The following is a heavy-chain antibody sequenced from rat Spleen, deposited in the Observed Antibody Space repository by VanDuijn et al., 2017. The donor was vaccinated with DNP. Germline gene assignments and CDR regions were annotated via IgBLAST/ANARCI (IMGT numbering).Heavy chain of an antibody. CDR1: GFSLFNHG. J-gene: IGHJ2*01. V-gene: IGHV2-15*01. Sequence: QVQLKESGPGLVQPSQTLSLTCTVSGFSLFNHGVNWVRQPPGKGLEWIGAMWSAGSTDYNSTLTSRLSISRDTSKSQVLLRMNSLQTEDTAIYFCARYNSRGYFDYWGQGVMVTVSS. CDR3: ARYNSRGYFDY. D-gene: IGHD4-4*01. CDR2: MWSAGST.